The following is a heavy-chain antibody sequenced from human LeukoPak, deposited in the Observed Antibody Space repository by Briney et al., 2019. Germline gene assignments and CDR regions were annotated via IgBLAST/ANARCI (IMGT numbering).Heavy chain of an antibody. CDR3: AKVGGTVMALGPFDI. J-gene: IGHJ3*02. CDR2: IKRDGSEK. Sequence: GGSLRLSCAVSGFTFSSYWMTWVRQAPGKGLEWVANIKRDGSEKNYVDSVKGRFTISRDNAKNSLYLQMNSLRAADTAVYYCAKVGGTVMALGPFDIWGQGTMVAVSS. CDR1: GFTFSSYW. V-gene: IGHV3-7*01. D-gene: IGHD5-18*01.